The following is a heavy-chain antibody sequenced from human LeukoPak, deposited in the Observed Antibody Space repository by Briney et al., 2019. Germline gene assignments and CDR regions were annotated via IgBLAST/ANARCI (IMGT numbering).Heavy chain of an antibody. CDR1: RFTFSSYS. Sequence: GGSLRLSCAASRFTFSSYSMNWVRQAPGKGLEWVSSISSSSSYIYYADSVKGRFTISRDNAKNSLYLQMTSLRAEDTAVYYCARDSQVTYYYDSSGYYSYWGQGTLVTVSS. J-gene: IGHJ4*02. D-gene: IGHD3-22*01. V-gene: IGHV3-21*01. CDR3: ARDSQVTYYYDSSGYYSY. CDR2: ISSSSSYI.